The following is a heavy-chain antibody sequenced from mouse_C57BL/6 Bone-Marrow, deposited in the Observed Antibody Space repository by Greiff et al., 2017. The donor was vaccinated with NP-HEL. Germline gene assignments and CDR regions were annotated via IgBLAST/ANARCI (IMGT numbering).Heavy chain of an antibody. CDR3: ARGWVLGY. J-gene: IGHJ2*01. Sequence: VQLQQSGPELVKPGASVKISCKASGYTFTDYYMNWVKQSHGKSLEWIGDINPNNGGTSYNQKFKGKATLTVDKSSSTAYMELRSLTSEDSAVYYCARGWVLGYWGQGTTLTVSS. V-gene: IGHV1-26*01. CDR1: GYTFTDYY. CDR2: INPNNGGT. D-gene: IGHD2-14*01.